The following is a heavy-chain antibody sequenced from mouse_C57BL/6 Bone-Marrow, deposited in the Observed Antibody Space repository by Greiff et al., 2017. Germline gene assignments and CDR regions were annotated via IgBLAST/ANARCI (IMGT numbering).Heavy chain of an antibody. CDR3: ARDYYGSWFAY. CDR2: IYPGSGNT. D-gene: IGHD1-1*01. V-gene: IGHV1-66*01. CDR1: GYSFTSYY. Sequence: QVQLQQSGPELVKPGASVKISCKASGYSFTSYYIHWVKQRPGQGLEWIGWIYPGSGNTKYNEKFKGKATLTADTSSSTAYMQLSSLTSEDSAVDYCARDYYGSWFAYWGQGTLVTVSA. J-gene: IGHJ3*01.